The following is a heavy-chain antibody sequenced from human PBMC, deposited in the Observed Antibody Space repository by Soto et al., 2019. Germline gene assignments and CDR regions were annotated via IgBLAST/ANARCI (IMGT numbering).Heavy chain of an antibody. CDR3: ARDSGECSSTSCYVPFDS. V-gene: IGHV3-21*01. D-gene: IGHD2-2*01. J-gene: IGHJ4*02. CDR1: GFIFSSYS. CDR2: ISTSSSYK. Sequence: PGGSLRLSCAASGFIFSSYSMNWVRQAPGKGLEWVSSISTSSSYKYYADSVKGRFTISRDNAKNSLYLQMNSLRAEDTAVYYCARDSGECSSTSCYVPFDSWGQGTRVTVSS.